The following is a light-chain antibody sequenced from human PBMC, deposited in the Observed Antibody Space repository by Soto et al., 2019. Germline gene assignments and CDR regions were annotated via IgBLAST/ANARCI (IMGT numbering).Light chain of an antibody. J-gene: IGKJ4*01. CDR2: DAS. V-gene: IGKV1-39*01. Sequence: DIQMTQSPSTLSASVGDRVTITCRASQSISSWLAWYQQKPGKAPKLLIYDASSLESGVPSRFSGSGSGTDFTLTISSLQPEDFATYYCQQSYSTPRSLTFGGGTKVEIK. CDR3: QQSYSTPRSLT. CDR1: QSISSW.